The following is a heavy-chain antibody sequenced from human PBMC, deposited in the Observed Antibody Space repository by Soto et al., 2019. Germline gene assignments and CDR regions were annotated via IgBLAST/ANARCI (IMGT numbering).Heavy chain of an antibody. Sequence: SETLSLTCTVSGGSISSSSYYWGWIRQPPGKGLEWIGSIYYSGSTYYNPSLKSRVTISVDTSKNQFSLKLSSVTAADTAVYYCARQQPSYYYGSSGYYHPYYFDYWGQGTLVTVSS. CDR1: GGSISSSSYY. CDR2: IYYSGST. CDR3: ARQQPSYYYGSSGYYHPYYFDY. J-gene: IGHJ4*02. D-gene: IGHD3-22*01. V-gene: IGHV4-39*01.